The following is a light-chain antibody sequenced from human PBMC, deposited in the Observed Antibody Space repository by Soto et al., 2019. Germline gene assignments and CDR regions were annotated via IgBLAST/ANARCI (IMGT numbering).Light chain of an antibody. CDR1: QSVLYSSNNKNY. V-gene: IGKV4-1*01. CDR2: WAS. J-gene: IGKJ4*01. CDR3: QQYYDSPLT. Sequence: DIVMTQSPDSLAVSLGERATINCKSSQSVLYSSNNKNYLTWYQQKPGQPPKLLISWASTRESGVPERFSGSGSGTDFTLTNSSLQAEDVAVYYCQQYYDSPLTFGGGTKVEIK.